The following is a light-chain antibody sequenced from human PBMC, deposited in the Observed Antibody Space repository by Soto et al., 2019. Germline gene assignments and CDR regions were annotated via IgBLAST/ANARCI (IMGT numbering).Light chain of an antibody. J-gene: IGLJ1*01. CDR1: SSDVGGYNY. CDR2: EVN. Sequence: QSALAQPPSASGSPGQSVTISCTGTSSDVGGYNYVSWYQQYPGKAPKILIYEVNKRPSGVPDRFSGSKSGNTASLTVSGLRPEDEVQHHCSSYAGPYYVFGTGTRSPS. V-gene: IGLV2-8*01. CDR3: SSYAGPYYV.